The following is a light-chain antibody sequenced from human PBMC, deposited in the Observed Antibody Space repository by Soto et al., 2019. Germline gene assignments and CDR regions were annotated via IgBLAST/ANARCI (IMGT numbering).Light chain of an antibody. CDR3: SSYEGSNTWV. CDR2: DVS. Sequence: QSALTQPPSASGSPGQSVTISCTGTSNDVGGYDFVSWYQHHPGKAPKLMIFDVSKRPSGVPGRFSGSKSGNTASLTVSGLQAEDEADYYCSSYEGSNTWVFGGGTKLTVL. CDR1: SNDVGGYDF. J-gene: IGLJ3*02. V-gene: IGLV2-8*01.